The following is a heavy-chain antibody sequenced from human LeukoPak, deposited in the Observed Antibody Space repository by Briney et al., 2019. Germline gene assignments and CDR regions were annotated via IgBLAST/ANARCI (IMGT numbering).Heavy chain of an antibody. V-gene: IGHV1-2*02. CDR2: INTHTGGP. D-gene: IGHD3-10*02. CDR3: VRVSGHNFGLGVGYYFDF. J-gene: IGHJ4*02. CDR1: GYTFTYYY. Sequence: EASVKVSCKAAGYTFTYYYIHWVRQAPGQGLEWMGWINTHTGGPSFAKNFQGRVTMTRDTFVSTSYMELRSLKFDDTAVYYCVRVSGHNFGLGVGYYFDFWGQGTLVTVSS.